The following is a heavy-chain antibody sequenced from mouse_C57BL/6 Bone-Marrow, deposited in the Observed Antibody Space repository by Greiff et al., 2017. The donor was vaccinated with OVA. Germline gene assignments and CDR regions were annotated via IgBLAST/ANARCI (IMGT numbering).Heavy chain of an antibody. CDR2: ISSGSSTI. J-gene: IGHJ3*01. D-gene: IGHD4-1*01. V-gene: IGHV5-17*01. CDR1: GFTFSDYG. CDR3: ARQLGRGRAWFAY. Sequence: DVMLVESGGGLVKPGGSLKLSCAASGFTFSDYGMHWVRQAPEKGLEWVAYISSGSSTIYYADTVKGRFTISRDNAKNTMFLQMTSLRSEDTAIYYCARQLGRGRAWFAYWGQGTLVTVSA.